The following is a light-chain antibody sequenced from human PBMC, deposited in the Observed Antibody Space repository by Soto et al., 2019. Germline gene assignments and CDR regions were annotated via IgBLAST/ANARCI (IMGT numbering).Light chain of an antibody. Sequence: EIVLTQSPGTLSLSPGERATLSCRASQSVSSSYLAWYQHIPGQAPRLLIYAASTRATVIPDRFSGSGSDTDFTLTISRLEPEDFAVYYCQQYYKTAYTFGQGTKVEIK. CDR2: AAS. CDR1: QSVSSSY. V-gene: IGKV3-20*01. CDR3: QQYYKTAYT. J-gene: IGKJ2*01.